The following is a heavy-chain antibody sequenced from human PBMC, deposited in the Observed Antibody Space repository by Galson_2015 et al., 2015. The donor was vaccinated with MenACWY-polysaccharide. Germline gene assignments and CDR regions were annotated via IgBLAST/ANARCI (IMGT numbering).Heavy chain of an antibody. V-gene: IGHV3-30*12. Sequence: SLRLSCAASGFTFRSYGMHWVRQAPGKGLEWVTLIYYDGSKKEYADSVKGRFTISRDNSKNTLYLQMDSLRAEDAAVYYCSRLQSKYMDVWGQGVLVTVSS. D-gene: IGHD6-6*01. CDR3: SRLQSKYMDV. CDR2: IYYDGSKK. J-gene: IGHJ1*01. CDR1: GFTFRSYG.